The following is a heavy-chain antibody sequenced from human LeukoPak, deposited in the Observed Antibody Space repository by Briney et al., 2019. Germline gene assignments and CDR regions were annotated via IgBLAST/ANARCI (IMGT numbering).Heavy chain of an antibody. V-gene: IGHV4-61*02. D-gene: IGHD6-19*01. Sequence: SQTLSLTCTVSGDYISSGSYYWGWIRQPAGKGLEWIGRIYTSGSTNYNPSLKSRVTISLDTSKNQFSLELSSVTAADTALYYCATDGSSGWRYYFDYWGQGTLVTVSS. CDR3: ATDGSSGWRYYFDY. CDR2: IYTSGST. CDR1: GDYISSGSYY. J-gene: IGHJ4*02.